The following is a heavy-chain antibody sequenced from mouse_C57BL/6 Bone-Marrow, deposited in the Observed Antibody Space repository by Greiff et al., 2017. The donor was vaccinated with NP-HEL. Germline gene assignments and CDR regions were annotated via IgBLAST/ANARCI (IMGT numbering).Heavy chain of an antibody. V-gene: IGHV1-64*01. J-gene: IGHJ3*01. Sequence: VQLQQPGAELVKPGASVKLSCKASGYTFTSYWMHWVKQRPGQGLEWIGMIHPNSGSTNYNEKFKSKATLTVDKSSSTAYMQLSSLTSEDSAVYYCARTQFYYYGSSPFAYWGQWTLVTVSA. CDR3: ARTQFYYYGSSPFAY. D-gene: IGHD1-1*01. CDR1: GYTFTSYW. CDR2: IHPNSGST.